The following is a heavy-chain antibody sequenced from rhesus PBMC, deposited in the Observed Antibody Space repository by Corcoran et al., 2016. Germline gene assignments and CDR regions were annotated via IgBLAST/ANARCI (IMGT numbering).Heavy chain of an antibody. CDR3: ARLRGYRQEYFEF. V-gene: IGHV4-169*01. J-gene: IGHJ1*01. D-gene: IGHD5-42*01. CDR1: GGSISSNY. CDR2: IYGSGRST. Sequence: QLQLQESGPGLVKPSETLSVTCAVSGGSISSNYWRWIRQPPGKGLGWIGRIYGSGRSTNYNPPLKSRVTLSVDTSKNQLSLKLSSVTAADTAVYYCARLRGYRQEYFEFWGQGALVTVSS.